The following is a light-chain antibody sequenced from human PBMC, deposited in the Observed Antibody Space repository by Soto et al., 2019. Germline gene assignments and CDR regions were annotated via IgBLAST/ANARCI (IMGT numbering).Light chain of an antibody. CDR2: DAS. Sequence: DIPMTQSPSALSASVGDRVTITCRASQNISSWLAWYQQKAGKAPKSLIYDASSLESGVPSRMSGSGSGTEFTLTITNLQPDDSSTYYCQHYKAFSPWTFGQGTKVESK. CDR1: QNISSW. CDR3: QHYKAFSPWT. V-gene: IGKV1-5*01. J-gene: IGKJ1*01.